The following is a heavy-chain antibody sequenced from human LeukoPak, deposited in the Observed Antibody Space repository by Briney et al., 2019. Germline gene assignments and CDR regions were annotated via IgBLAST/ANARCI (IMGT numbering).Heavy chain of an antibody. Sequence: TSETLSLTCTVSGGSISSYYWSWIRQPPGKGLEWIGYIYYSGSTNYNPSLKSRVTISVDTSKNQFSLKLSSVTAADTAVYYCARDSRAWQWLMDYWGQGTLVTVSS. CDR2: IYYSGST. D-gene: IGHD6-19*01. V-gene: IGHV4-59*01. J-gene: IGHJ4*02. CDR1: GGSISSYY. CDR3: ARDSRAWQWLMDY.